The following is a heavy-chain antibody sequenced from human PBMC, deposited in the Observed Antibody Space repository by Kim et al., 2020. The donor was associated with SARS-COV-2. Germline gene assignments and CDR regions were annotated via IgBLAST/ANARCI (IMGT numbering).Heavy chain of an antibody. Sequence: GGSLRLSCAASGFTFSDYYMSWIRQAPGKGLEWVSYISSSSSYTNYADSVKGRFTISRDNAKNSLYLQMNSLRAEDTAVYYCARDMRQWLSFDYWGQGTLVTVSS. J-gene: IGHJ4*02. CDR3: ARDMRQWLSFDY. D-gene: IGHD6-19*01. V-gene: IGHV3-11*06. CDR2: ISSSSSYT. CDR1: GFTFSDYY.